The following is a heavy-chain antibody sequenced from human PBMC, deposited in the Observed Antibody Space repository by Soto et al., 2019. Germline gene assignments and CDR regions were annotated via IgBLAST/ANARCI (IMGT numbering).Heavy chain of an antibody. CDR1: GYTFTNYG. D-gene: IGHD2-15*01. J-gene: IGHJ4*02. Sequence: ASVKVSCKVSGYTFTNYGINWVRQAPGQGLEWVGWFNPANRNTNYAQKFQDRVSMTTDTYTNTAYMEMRGLRSDDTAVYYCARVRFGGAFVLWGEGTLVTVSS. CDR2: FNPANRNT. CDR3: ARVRFGGAFVL. V-gene: IGHV1-18*01.